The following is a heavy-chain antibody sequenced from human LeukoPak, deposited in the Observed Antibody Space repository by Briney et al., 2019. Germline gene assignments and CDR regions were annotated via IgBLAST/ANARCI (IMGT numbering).Heavy chain of an antibody. CDR2: ISWNSGSI. D-gene: IGHD2-2*01. CDR3: AKITSRYCSSTSCYGAFDI. Sequence: PGRSLRLSCAASGFTFDDYAMHWVRQAPGKGLEWVPGISWNSGSIGYADSVKGRFTISRDNAKNSLYLQMNSLRAEDTALYYCAKITSRYCSSTSCYGAFDIWGQGTMVTVSS. CDR1: GFTFDDYA. V-gene: IGHV3-9*01. J-gene: IGHJ3*02.